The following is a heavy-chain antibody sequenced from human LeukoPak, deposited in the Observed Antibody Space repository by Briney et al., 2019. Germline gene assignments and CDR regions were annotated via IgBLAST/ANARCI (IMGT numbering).Heavy chain of an antibody. CDR2: MYHSGNT. J-gene: IGHJ3*02. D-gene: IGHD3-9*01. CDR3: ARGLAYYDILTGYPGAAFDI. V-gene: IGHV4-59*12. CDR1: GDSISRYY. Sequence: SETLSLTCIVSGDSISRYYWSWIRQPPGKGLEWIGYMYHSGNTNYNPSLKSRIAMSVDTSKNQFSLKLSSVTAADTAVYYCARGLAYYDILTGYPGAAFDIWGQGTMVTVSS.